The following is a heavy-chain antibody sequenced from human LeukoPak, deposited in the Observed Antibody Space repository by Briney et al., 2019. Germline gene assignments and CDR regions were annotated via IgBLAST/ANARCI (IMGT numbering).Heavy chain of an antibody. CDR2: IYHSGST. J-gene: IGHJ5*02. D-gene: IGHD2-15*01. Sequence: SQTLSLTCAVSGGSISSGGYSWSWIRQPPGKGLGWIGYIYHSGSTYYNPSLKSRVTISVDRSKNQFSLKLSSVTAADTAVYYCARVSSGYCSGGSCSHWFDPWGQGTLVTVSS. CDR3: ARVSSGYCSGGSCSHWFDP. CDR1: GGSISSGGYS. V-gene: IGHV4-30-2*01.